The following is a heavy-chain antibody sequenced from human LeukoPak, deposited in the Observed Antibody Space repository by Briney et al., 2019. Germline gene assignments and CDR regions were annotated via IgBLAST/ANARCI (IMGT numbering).Heavy chain of an antibody. V-gene: IGHV1-18*01. D-gene: IGHD6-19*01. Sequence: GASVKVSCTASGYTFTSYGISWVRQAPGQGLEWMGWISAYNGNTNYAQKLQGRVTMTTDTSTSTAYMELRSLRSDDTAVYYCARGSRAEWLVPDYYYGMDVWGQGTTDTVSS. CDR3: ARGSRAEWLVPDYYYGMDV. J-gene: IGHJ6*02. CDR2: ISAYNGNT. CDR1: GYTFTSYG.